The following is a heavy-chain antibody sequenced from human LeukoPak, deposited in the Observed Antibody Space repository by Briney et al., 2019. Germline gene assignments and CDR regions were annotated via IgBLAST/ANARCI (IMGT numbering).Heavy chain of an antibody. CDR1: GCTFGDYA. D-gene: IGHD3-22*01. CDR3: TRHDSSGSTDFFYY. CDR2: IRSKAYGGTT. V-gene: IGHV3-49*04. J-gene: IGHJ4*02. Sequence: GGSLRLSCTASGCTFGDYAMSWVRQAPGKGLEWVGFIRSKAYGGTTEYAASVKGRFTISRDDSKSIAYLQMNSLKTEDTAVYYCTRHDSSGSTDFFYYWGQGTLVPVSS.